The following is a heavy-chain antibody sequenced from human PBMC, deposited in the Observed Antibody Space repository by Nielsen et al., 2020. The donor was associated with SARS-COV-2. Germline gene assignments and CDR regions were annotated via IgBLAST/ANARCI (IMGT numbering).Heavy chain of an antibody. CDR1: GFTFNIYE. V-gene: IGHV3-48*03. Sequence: GESLKISCAASGFTFNIYEVSWVRQAPGKGLEWISYITSDSTIYYADSVEGRFTISRDNAKNSLYLQINSLRAEDTAVYYCARDADVDSWGQGTLVTVSS. CDR2: ITSDSTI. J-gene: IGHJ4*02. CDR3: ARDADVDS.